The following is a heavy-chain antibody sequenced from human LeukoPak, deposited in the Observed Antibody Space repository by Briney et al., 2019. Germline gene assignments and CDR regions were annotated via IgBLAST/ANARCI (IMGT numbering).Heavy chain of an antibody. J-gene: IGHJ6*02. CDR1: GYTFTSYY. CDR3: AREQGNRITGTTGSDMDV. V-gene: IGHV1-46*01. D-gene: IGHD1-7*01. CDR2: INPSGGST. Sequence: GASVKVSCKASGYTFTSYYMHWVRQAPGQGLEWMGIINPSGGSTSYAQKFQGRVTMTRDTSTSTVYMELSSLRSDDTAVYYCAREQGNRITGTTGSDMDVWGQGTTVTVSS.